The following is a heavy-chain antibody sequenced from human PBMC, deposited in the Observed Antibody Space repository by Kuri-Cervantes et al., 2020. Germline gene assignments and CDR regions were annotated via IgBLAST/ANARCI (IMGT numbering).Heavy chain of an antibody. CDR3: GRYGGPSGYYYYYYGMDV. CDR2: INPNSGGT. V-gene: IGHV1-2*02. D-gene: IGHD4-23*01. CDR1: GYTFTSYY. Sequence: ASVKVSCKASGYTFTSYYMHWVRQAPGQGLEWMGWINPNSGGTNYAQKFQGRVTMTRDTSISTAYMELSRLRSDDTAVYYCGRYGGPSGYYYYYYGMDVWGQGTTVTVSS. J-gene: IGHJ6*02.